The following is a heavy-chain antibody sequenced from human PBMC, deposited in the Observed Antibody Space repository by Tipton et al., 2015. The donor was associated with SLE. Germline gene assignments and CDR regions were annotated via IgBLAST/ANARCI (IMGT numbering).Heavy chain of an antibody. V-gene: IGHV4-39*01. CDR3: ARNPTSYCSGGSCYSPWFDP. CDR1: GASLTTDEFY. Sequence: TLSLTCTVSGASLTTDEFYWGWIRQPPGKGPEWIATLLYSGATHYSPSLQSRVTMSVDPSNNQFSLRLSSVTAADTAVYYCARNPTSYCSGGSCYSPWFDPWGQGTLVTVSS. D-gene: IGHD2-15*01. CDR2: LLYSGAT. J-gene: IGHJ5*02.